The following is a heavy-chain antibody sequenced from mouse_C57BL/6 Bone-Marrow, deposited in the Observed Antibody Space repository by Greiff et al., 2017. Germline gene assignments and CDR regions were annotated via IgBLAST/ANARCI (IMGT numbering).Heavy chain of an antibody. J-gene: IGHJ1*03. Sequence: EVKLQESGAELVRPGASVKLSCTASGFNIKDDYMHWVKQRPEQGLEWIGWIDPENGDTEYASKFQGKATITADTSSNTAYLQLSSLTSEDTAVYYCTTTITTVVAKNWYFDVWGTGTTVTVSS. CDR1: GFNIKDDY. V-gene: IGHV14-4*01. CDR2: IDPENGDT. D-gene: IGHD1-1*01. CDR3: TTTITTVVAKNWYFDV.